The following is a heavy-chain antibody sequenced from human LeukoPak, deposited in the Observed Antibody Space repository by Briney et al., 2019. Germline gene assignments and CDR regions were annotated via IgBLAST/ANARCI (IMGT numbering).Heavy chain of an antibody. D-gene: IGHD3-10*01. J-gene: IGHJ5*02. V-gene: IGHV3-48*02. Sequence: GGSLRLSCAASGFTFSNYAMHWVRQAPGKGPEWVSYISSSSSTIYYADSVKGRFTISRDNAKNSLYLQMNSLRDEDTAVYYCAREDGSGSYYKENWFDPWGQRTLVTVSS. CDR1: GFTFSNYA. CDR3: AREDGSGSYYKENWFDP. CDR2: ISSSSSTI.